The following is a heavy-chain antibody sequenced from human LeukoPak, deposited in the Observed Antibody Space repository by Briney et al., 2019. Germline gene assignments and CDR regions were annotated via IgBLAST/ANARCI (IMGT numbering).Heavy chain of an antibody. CDR2: INPNSGGT. D-gene: IGHD3-10*01. V-gene: IGHV1-2*02. J-gene: IGHJ4*02. CDR3: ARERYYDSGRYYGF. CDR1: GYSFTGYY. Sequence: DSVKVSCNASGYSFTGYYIHWVRQAHPQGHELMGWINPNSGGTNYAHAFQGRVTTTRVTTTSTAYMVLSSPVSADTAVDYCARERYYDSGRYYGFWGQGTLVTVSS.